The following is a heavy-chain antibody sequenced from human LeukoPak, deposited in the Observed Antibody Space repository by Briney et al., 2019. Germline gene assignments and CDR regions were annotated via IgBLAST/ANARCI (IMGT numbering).Heavy chain of an antibody. CDR3: ARGQGDGYNSRAFDI. CDR1: GFTFSSYW. Sequence: GGSLRLSCAASGFTFSSYWMSWVLQAPGKGLEWVANIKQDGSEKYYVDSVKGRFTISRDNAKNSLYLQMNSLRAEDTAVYYCARGQGDGYNSRAFDIWGQGTMVTVSS. V-gene: IGHV3-7*01. J-gene: IGHJ3*02. CDR2: IKQDGSEK. D-gene: IGHD5-24*01.